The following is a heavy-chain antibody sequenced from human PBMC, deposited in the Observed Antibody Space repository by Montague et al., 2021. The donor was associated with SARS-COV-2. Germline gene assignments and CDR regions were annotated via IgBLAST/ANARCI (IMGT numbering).Heavy chain of an antibody. D-gene: IGHD3-10*01. CDR3: AREGLSGSYYGFLDY. CDR1: GITFSSYA. Sequence: SLRLSCADSGITFSSYAMHWVRQAPGKGLEWVAVISYDGSNKYYADPVKGRFTISRDNSKNTLYLQMNSLRAEDTAVYYCAREGLSGSYYGFLDYWGQGTLVTVSS. CDR2: ISYDGSNK. V-gene: IGHV3-30-3*01. J-gene: IGHJ4*02.